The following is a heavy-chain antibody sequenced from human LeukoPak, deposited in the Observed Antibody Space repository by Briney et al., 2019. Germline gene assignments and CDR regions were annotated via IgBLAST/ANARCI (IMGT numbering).Heavy chain of an antibody. D-gene: IGHD6-6*01. J-gene: IGHJ4*02. V-gene: IGHV2-5*01. CDR3: ALSTSTSSVITFDY. CDR2: IYSNDDK. CDR1: GFSISTGGVA. Sequence: SGPTLVQPTQTLTLTRTFSGFSISTGGVAVGWIRQPPGKALEWLAVIYSNDDKRYSSSLKTRLTITKDTSKNQLVLTVTNMDPVDTATYSCALSTSTSSVITFDYWGQGTLVTVSS.